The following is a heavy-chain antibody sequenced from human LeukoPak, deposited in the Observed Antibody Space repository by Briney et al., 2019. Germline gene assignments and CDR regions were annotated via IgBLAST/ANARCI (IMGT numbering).Heavy chain of an antibody. V-gene: IGHV1-69*04. Sequence: SVKVSCKASGGTFSSYAISWVRQAPGQGLEWMGRIIPILGIANYAQKFQGRVTITADKSTSTAYMELSSLRSEDTAVYYCASSYVWGSYRLDYWGQGTLVTVSS. CDR1: GGTFSSYA. CDR2: IIPILGIA. J-gene: IGHJ4*02. CDR3: ASSYVWGSYRLDY. D-gene: IGHD3-16*02.